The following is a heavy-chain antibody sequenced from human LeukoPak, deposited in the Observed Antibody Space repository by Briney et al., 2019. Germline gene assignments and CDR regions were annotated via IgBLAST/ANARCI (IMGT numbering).Heavy chain of an antibody. CDR1: GFTFGTYW. Sequence: PGGSLRLSCAASGFTFGTYWMSWVRQAPGEGLEWVANIKADGGEKYYVDSVKGRFTISRDNAKNSLYLQMNSLTAEDTAVYYCARDRGVDWGQGTLVTVSS. J-gene: IGHJ4*02. V-gene: IGHV3-7*04. CDR3: ARDRGVD. D-gene: IGHD3-10*01. CDR2: IKADGGEK.